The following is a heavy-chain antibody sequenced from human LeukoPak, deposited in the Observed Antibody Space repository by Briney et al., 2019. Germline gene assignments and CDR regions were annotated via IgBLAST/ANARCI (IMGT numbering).Heavy chain of an antibody. CDR2: INHSGST. Sequence: SETLSLTCAVYGGSFSGYYWSWIRQPPGKGLEWIGEINHSGSTNYNPSLKSRVTISVDTSKNQFSLKPSFVTAADTAVYYCARVRRPSITMVRGVIDYWGQGTLVTVSS. V-gene: IGHV4-34*01. J-gene: IGHJ4*02. CDR1: GGSFSGYY. D-gene: IGHD3-10*01. CDR3: ARVRRPSITMVRGVIDY.